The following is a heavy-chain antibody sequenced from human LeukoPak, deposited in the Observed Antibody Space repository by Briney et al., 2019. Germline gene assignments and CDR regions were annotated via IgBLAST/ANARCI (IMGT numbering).Heavy chain of an antibody. CDR2: ISGSGGST. V-gene: IGHV3-23*01. CDR1: GFTFSSYA. Sequence: GGSLRLSCAASGFTFSSYAMSWVRQAPGKGLEWVSAISGSGGSTYYADPVKGRFTISRHNSKNTLYLQMNSLRAEDTAVYYCAKGRRIAAADHHDYWGQGTLVTVSS. CDR3: AKGRRIAAADHHDY. J-gene: IGHJ4*02. D-gene: IGHD6-13*01.